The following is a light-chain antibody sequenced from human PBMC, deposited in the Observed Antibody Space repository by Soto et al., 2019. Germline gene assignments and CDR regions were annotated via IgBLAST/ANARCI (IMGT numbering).Light chain of an antibody. Sequence: EIVLTQSPAILSVSPGERATLSCRASQSISRSLAWYQQKPGQAPRILIYGASTRATGIPARFSGSGSGTEFTLTISSLQSEDFAVYYCQQYGSSRTLGQGTKVDI. J-gene: IGKJ1*01. CDR3: QQYGSSRT. V-gene: IGKV3-15*01. CDR1: QSISRS. CDR2: GAS.